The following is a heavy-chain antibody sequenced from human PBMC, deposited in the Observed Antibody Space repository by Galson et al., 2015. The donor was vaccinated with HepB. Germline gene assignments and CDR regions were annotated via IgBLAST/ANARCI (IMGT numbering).Heavy chain of an antibody. CDR1: GYTLTALS. J-gene: IGHJ4*02. CDR2: FDRDDGET. V-gene: IGHV1-24*01. CDR3: ATDLAVAGPQFDY. D-gene: IGHD6-19*01. Sequence: SVKVSCKVSGYTLTALSMHWARQAPGEGLEWVGGFDRDDGETIYAQKFQGRVTMTEDTSTDTAYMELSSLRSEDTAVYYCATDLAVAGPQFDYWGQGTLVTVSS.